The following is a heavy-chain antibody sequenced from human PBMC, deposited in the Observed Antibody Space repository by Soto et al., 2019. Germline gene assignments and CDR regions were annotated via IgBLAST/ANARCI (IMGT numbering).Heavy chain of an antibody. D-gene: IGHD4-17*01. CDR3: ARIGDSPDI. V-gene: IGHV1-8*01. J-gene: IGHJ3*02. CDR1: GYPFTSYD. CDR2: MNPNSDNT. Sequence: GASVKVSCKASGYPFTSYDINWVRQTNGQGREGMGWMNPNSDNTGYAQKFQGRVTMTRNTSISTAYMELSSLRSDDTAVYYCARIGDSPDIWGQGTMVTVSS.